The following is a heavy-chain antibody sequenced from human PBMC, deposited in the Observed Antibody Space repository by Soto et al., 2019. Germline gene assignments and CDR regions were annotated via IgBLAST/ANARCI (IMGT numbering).Heavy chain of an antibody. Sequence: QVQLQESGPGLVKPSETLSLTCTVSGDSMTKYYWSWIRQPAGKGLEWIGRICTSGSTNYNPSLKSRVSMSIDTSNNHFSLNLKSVTAADTAVYYCARTVGAAYYFDFWGQGALVTVSS. CDR2: ICTSGST. CDR3: ARTVGAAYYFDF. V-gene: IGHV4-4*07. J-gene: IGHJ4*02. CDR1: GDSMTKYY. D-gene: IGHD1-26*01.